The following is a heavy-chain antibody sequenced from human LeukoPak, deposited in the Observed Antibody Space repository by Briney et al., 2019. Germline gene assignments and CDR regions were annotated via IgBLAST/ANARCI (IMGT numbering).Heavy chain of an antibody. CDR3: ARENGGLIAAAGTAIAVAGTPFDS. D-gene: IGHD6-19*01. CDR2: IYYSGST. V-gene: IGHV4-59*01. CDR1: GGSISSYY. J-gene: IGHJ4*02. Sequence: SETLSLTCTVSGGSISSYYWNWIRQPPGKGLEWIGYIYYSGSTNYNPSLKSRVTTSVDTSKNQFSLKLSSVTAADTAVYYCARENGGLIAAAGTAIAVAGTPFDSWGQGTLVTVSS.